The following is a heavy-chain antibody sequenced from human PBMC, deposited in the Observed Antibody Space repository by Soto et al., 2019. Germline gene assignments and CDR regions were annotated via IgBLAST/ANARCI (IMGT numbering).Heavy chain of an antibody. CDR3: ARDGRGLLWFGNNWFDP. J-gene: IGHJ5*02. CDR2: INAGNGNT. CDR1: GYTFTSYA. D-gene: IGHD3-10*01. V-gene: IGHV1-3*01. Sequence: QVQLVQSGAEVKKTGASVKVSWKASGYTFTSYAMHWVRQAPGQRLEWMGWINAGNGNTKYSQKFQGRVTITRDTSASTAYMELSSLRSEDTAVYYCARDGRGLLWFGNNWFDPWGQGTLVTVSS.